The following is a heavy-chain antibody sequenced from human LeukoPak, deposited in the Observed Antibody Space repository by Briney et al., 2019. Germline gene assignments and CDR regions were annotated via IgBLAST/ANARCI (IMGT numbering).Heavy chain of an antibody. CDR1: GGSISSYY. CDR3: ARGSRGSGWRPYFDY. V-gene: IGHV4-4*07. D-gene: IGHD6-19*01. Sequence: SETLSLTCTVSGGSISSYYWSWIRQPAGKGLEWIGRIYTSGGTNYNPSLKSRVTMSVDTSKNQFSLKLSSVTAADTAVYYCARGSRGSGWRPYFDYWGQGTLVTVSS. J-gene: IGHJ4*02. CDR2: IYTSGGT.